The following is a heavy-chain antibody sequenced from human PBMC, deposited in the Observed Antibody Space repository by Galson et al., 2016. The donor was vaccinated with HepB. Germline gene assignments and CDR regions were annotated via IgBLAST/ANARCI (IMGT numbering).Heavy chain of an antibody. D-gene: IGHD3-10*01. CDR2: ISYSGGT. CDR1: GGSIRSGSYY. Sequence: TLSLTCTVSGGSIRSGSYYWSWIRQHPGKGLEWIGYISYSGGTYYNPSLKSRVTISVDTSENQFSLELSSVTAADTAVYYCASGMVRGVKRFDYWGQGALVTVSS. V-gene: IGHV4-31*03. CDR3: ASGMVRGVKRFDY. J-gene: IGHJ4*02.